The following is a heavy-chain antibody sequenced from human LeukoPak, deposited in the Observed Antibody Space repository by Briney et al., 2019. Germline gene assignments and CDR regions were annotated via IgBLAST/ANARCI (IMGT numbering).Heavy chain of an antibody. V-gene: IGHV1-2*02. J-gene: IGHJ4*02. CDR3: ASGGGYELSFDY. CDR1: EYTFTGYY. CDR2: INPNSGGT. Sequence: ASVKVSCKASEYTFTGYYMHWVRQAPGQGLEWMGWINPNSGGTNYAQKLQGRVTMTRDTSISTAYMELSRLRSDDTAVYYCASGGGYELSFDYWGQGTLVTVSS. D-gene: IGHD5-12*01.